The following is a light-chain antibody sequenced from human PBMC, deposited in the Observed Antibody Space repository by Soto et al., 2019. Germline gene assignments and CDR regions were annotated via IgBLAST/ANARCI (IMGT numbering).Light chain of an antibody. CDR1: SGSIASNY. V-gene: IGLV6-57*04. Sequence: NFMLTQPHSVSESPGKTVTISCTRSSGSIASNYVQWYQQRPGSAPTTVIYEDNQRPSGVPDRFSGSKSGNTASLTISGLQAEDEADYYCCSYEGRYTYVFGSGTKLTVL. J-gene: IGLJ1*01. CDR3: CSYEGRYTYV. CDR2: EDN.